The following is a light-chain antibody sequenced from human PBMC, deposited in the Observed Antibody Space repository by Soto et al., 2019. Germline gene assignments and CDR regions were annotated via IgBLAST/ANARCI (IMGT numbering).Light chain of an antibody. J-gene: IGLJ2*01. V-gene: IGLV2-14*01. CDR2: EVS. CDR3: SSFTSSSTRV. Sequence: QSALTQPASVSGSPGQSITISCTGTSSDVGAYNYVSWYQQYPGKAPKLMIYEVSNRPSGISNRFSGSKSGNTASLTISGLQAEDEADYYCSSFTSSSTRVFGGGTKVTVL. CDR1: SSDVGAYNY.